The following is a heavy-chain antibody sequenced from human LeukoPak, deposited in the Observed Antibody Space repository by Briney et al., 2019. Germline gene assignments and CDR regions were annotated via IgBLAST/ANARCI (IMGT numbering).Heavy chain of an antibody. D-gene: IGHD6-19*01. V-gene: IGHV3-23*01. CDR3: ASQIAVAGTHQGDY. J-gene: IGHJ4*02. Sequence: GGSLRLSCAASGFTFSSYAMSWVRQAPGKGLEWVSAISGSGGSTYYADSVKGRLTISRDNSKNTLYLQMNSLRAEDTAVYYCASQIAVAGTHQGDYWGQGTLVTVSS. CDR2: ISGSGGST. CDR1: GFTFSSYA.